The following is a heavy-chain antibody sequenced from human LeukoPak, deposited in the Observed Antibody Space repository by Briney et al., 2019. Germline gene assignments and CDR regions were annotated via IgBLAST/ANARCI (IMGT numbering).Heavy chain of an antibody. CDR1: GGSISSYY. V-gene: IGHV4-59*01. Sequence: SETLSLTCTVSGGSISSYYWSWTRQPPGKGLEWIGYIYYSGSTDYNPSLKGRVTISEDTSKNQFSLKLNSVTAADTAVYYCARSLQYGNNNYYYYGMDVWGQGATVTVSS. CDR2: IYYSGST. D-gene: IGHD2/OR15-2a*01. CDR3: ARSLQYGNNNYYYYGMDV. J-gene: IGHJ6*02.